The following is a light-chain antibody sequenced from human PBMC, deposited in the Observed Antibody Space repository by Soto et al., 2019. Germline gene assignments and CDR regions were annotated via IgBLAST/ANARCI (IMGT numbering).Light chain of an antibody. Sequence: QSALTQPASVSGSPGQSITISCTGTSSDVGGYNYVSWYQQHPGKAPKLMIYDVSNRPSGVSNRFSGSKSGNTASLTISGLQDEDEDYYYCSSDTSSSTQVVFGGGTKLTVL. CDR2: DVS. CDR3: SSDTSSSTQVV. V-gene: IGLV2-14*01. CDR1: SSDVGGYNY. J-gene: IGLJ2*01.